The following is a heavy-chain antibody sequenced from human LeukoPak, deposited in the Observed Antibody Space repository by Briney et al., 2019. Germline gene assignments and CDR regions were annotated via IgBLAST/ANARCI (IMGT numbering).Heavy chain of an antibody. J-gene: IGHJ4*02. D-gene: IGHD3-22*01. Sequence: GGSLRLSCAASGFTVNNYSMSWVRQAPGRGRDWVSGISDSVGGTYYADSVKGRFTISRDISKNTLYLQMNSLRAEDTAVYYCAKGTTYYFDNSGYRYFDYWGQGTLVTVSS. CDR3: AKGTTYYFDNSGYRYFDY. CDR1: GFTVNNYS. V-gene: IGHV3-23*01. CDR2: ISDSVGGT.